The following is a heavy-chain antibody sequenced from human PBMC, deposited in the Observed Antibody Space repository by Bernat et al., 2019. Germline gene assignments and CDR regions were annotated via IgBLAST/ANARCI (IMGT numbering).Heavy chain of an antibody. CDR1: GFTFSSYW. J-gene: IGHJ4*02. CDR2: INRDGSIT. V-gene: IGHV3-74*01. D-gene: IGHD6-6*01. CDR3: VRIGYSTSSLGIDY. Sequence: EVQLVESGGGLVQPGGSLRLSCAASGFTFSSYWMHWVRQAPGKGLVWVARINRDGSITTYADSVRGRFTNSRDNAKNTLFLQMTSLTAEDTAVYYCVRIGYSTSSLGIDYWGQGALVSVSS.